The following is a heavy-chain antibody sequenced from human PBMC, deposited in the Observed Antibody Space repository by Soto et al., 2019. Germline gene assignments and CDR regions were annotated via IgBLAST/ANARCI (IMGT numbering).Heavy chain of an antibody. CDR3: VRTIQPGTTTYFDY. CDR1: GFTFSSYA. Sequence: GGSLRLSCAASGFTFSSYAMSWVRLAPGKGLEWVSAISGSGDSTYYADSVKGGFTLSRDDSKNSVYLQMNSLETEDTAVYYCVRTIQPGTTTYFDYWGQGTLVTVSA. J-gene: IGHJ4*02. D-gene: IGHD1-1*01. V-gene: IGHV3-23*01. CDR2: ISGSGDST.